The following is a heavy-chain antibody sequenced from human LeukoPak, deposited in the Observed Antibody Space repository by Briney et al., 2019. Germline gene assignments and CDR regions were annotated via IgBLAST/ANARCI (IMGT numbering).Heavy chain of an antibody. V-gene: IGHV1-46*01. CDR1: GYTFTSYY. D-gene: IGHD2-2*01. J-gene: IGHJ5*02. CDR2: INPSGGST. Sequence: ASVKVSFKASGYTFTSYYMHWVRQAPGQGLEWMGIINPSGGSTSYAQKFQGRVTMTRDTSTSTVYMELSSLRSEDTAVYYCARDRGSREYQLPGWGWFDPWGQGTLVTVSS. CDR3: ARDRGSREYQLPGWGWFDP.